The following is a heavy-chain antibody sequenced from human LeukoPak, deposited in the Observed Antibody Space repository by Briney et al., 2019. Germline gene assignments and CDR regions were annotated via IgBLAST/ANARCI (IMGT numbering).Heavy chain of an antibody. Sequence: ASVKVSCKASGYTFTGYYMHWVRQAPGQGLEWMGWINPNSGGTNYAQTFQGRVTMTRDTSISTTYMELSRLRSDDTAVYYCARVSPKSGFWSGYYLAYFDYWGQGTLVTVSS. CDR3: ARVSPKSGFWSGYYLAYFDY. D-gene: IGHD3-3*01. CDR1: GYTFTGYY. CDR2: INPNSGGT. J-gene: IGHJ4*02. V-gene: IGHV1-2*02.